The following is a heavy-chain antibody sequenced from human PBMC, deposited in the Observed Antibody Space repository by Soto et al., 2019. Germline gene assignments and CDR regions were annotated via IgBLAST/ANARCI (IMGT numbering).Heavy chain of an antibody. Sequence: QVQLQESGPGLVKPSETLSLTCTVSGGSVSSGSYYWSWIRQPPGKGLEWIGYIYYSGSTNYNPSLTSRVTISLATSKIPFSLKLSSVTAADPAVYYCARDLSLDVWGQGTTVTVSS. CDR2: IYYSGST. V-gene: IGHV4-61*01. J-gene: IGHJ6*02. CDR1: GGSVSSGSYY. CDR3: ARDLSLDV.